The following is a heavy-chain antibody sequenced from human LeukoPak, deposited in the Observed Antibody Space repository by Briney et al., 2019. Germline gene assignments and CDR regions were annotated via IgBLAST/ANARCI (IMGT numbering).Heavy chain of an antibody. V-gene: IGHV1-69*04. CDR1: GGTFSSYA. CDR3: AREPAKRYSSSPSGMDV. Sequence: GASVKVSCKASGGTFSSYAISWVRQAPGQGLEWMGRIIPILGIANYAQKFQGRVTITADKTASTAYMELSSLRSEDTAVYYCAREPAKRYSSSPSGMDVWGKGTTVTVSS. D-gene: IGHD6-6*01. CDR2: IIPILGIA. J-gene: IGHJ6*04.